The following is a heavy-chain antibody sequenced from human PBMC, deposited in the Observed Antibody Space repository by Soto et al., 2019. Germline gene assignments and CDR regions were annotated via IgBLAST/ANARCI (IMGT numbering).Heavy chain of an antibody. CDR2: IIPIFGTA. J-gene: IGHJ4*02. CDR1: GGTFSSYA. V-gene: IGHV1-69*13. CDR3: ARVGTSYDYVWASYRSYYFDY. Sequence: ASVKVSCKASGGTFSSYAISWVRQAPGQGLEWMGGIIPIFGTANYAQKFQGRVTITADESTSTAYMELSSLRSEDTAVYYCARVGTSYDYVWASYRSYYFDYWGQGTLVTVSS. D-gene: IGHD3-16*02.